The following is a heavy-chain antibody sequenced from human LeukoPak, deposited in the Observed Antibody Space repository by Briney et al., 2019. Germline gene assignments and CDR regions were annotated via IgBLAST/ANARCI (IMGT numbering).Heavy chain of an antibody. V-gene: IGHV3-30*18. D-gene: IGHD4-17*01. J-gene: IGHJ4*02. CDR3: AKGTTVTYFDY. Sequence: PGGSLRLSCAASGFTFSSYGMHWVRQAPGKGLEWVAVISYDGSNKYYADSVKGRFTISRDNSKNTLYLQMNSLRAEDTAVYYCAKGTTVTYFDYWGQGTLVTVSS. CDR2: ISYDGSNK. CDR1: GFTFSSYG.